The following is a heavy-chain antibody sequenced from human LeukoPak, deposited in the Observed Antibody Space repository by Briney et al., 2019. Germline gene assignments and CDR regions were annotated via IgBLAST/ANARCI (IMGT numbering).Heavy chain of an antibody. CDR2: IYPDDSDT. CDR3: AREDDDYLNFDY. Sequence: GESLKISCKGSGCRFTSYWIGWVRQMPGKGLEWMGIIYPDDSDTRYRPSLQGQVTISADRSISTAYLQWSSLKASDTAMYYCAREDDDYLNFDYWGQGTLVSVSS. CDR1: GCRFTSYW. D-gene: IGHD4-17*01. J-gene: IGHJ4*02. V-gene: IGHV5-51*01.